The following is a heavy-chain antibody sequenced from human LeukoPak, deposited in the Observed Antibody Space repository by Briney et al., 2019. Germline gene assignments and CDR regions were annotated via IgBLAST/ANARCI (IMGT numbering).Heavy chain of an antibody. CDR2: IIPILGIA. J-gene: IGHJ3*02. Sequence: SVKVSCKASGGTFSSYAISWVRQAPGQGLEWMGRIIPILGIANYAQKSQGRVAITADKSTSTAYMELSSLRSEDTAVYYCARDSPRGSYYDAFDIWGQGTMVTVSS. CDR3: ARDSPRGSYYDAFDI. CDR1: GGTFSSYA. V-gene: IGHV1-69*04. D-gene: IGHD1-26*01.